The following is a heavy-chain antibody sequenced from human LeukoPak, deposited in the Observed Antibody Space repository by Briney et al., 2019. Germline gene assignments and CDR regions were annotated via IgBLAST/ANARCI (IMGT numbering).Heavy chain of an antibody. J-gene: IGHJ4*02. D-gene: IGHD3-10*01. CDR3: ARRSASGNYPLDY. CDR1: GFNFGSYS. V-gene: IGHV3-23*01. Sequence: GGSLRLSCAASGFNFGSYSMTWVRQAPGKGLEWVSVISADSATTFYADSVKGRFTISRDNAKNTVFLQMSSLRAEDTALYYCARRSASGNYPLDYWGQGTLVTVSS. CDR2: ISADSATT.